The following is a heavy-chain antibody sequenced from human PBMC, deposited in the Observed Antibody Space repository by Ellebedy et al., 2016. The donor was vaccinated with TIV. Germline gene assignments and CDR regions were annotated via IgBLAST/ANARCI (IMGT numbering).Heavy chain of an antibody. CDR1: GGSLTNHF. V-gene: IGHV4-59*11. CDR2: IYYSGTT. Sequence: MPSETLSLTCTVSGGSLTNHFWSWIRQPPGKGLEWIGYIYYSGTTNYNPSLKRRVTISLDKAKNQFSLKLSSVTAAETAVYYCAKGAGWYNYWGQGTLVTVSS. D-gene: IGHD6-19*01. CDR3: AKGAGWYNY. J-gene: IGHJ4*02.